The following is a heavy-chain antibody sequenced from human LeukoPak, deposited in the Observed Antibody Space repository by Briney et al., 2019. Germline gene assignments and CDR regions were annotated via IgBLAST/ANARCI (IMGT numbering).Heavy chain of an antibody. J-gene: IGHJ4*02. CDR2: IYHSGST. Sequence: SQTLSLTCTVSGGSISSGGYCWGWIRQHPGKGLEWIGYIYHSGSTYYNPSLKSRVTISVDTSKNQFSLKLSSVTAADTAVYYCARVRHDSSGYYVGHFDYWGQGTLVTVSS. CDR3: ARVRHDSSGYYVGHFDY. V-gene: IGHV4-31*03. D-gene: IGHD3-22*01. CDR1: GGSISSGGYC.